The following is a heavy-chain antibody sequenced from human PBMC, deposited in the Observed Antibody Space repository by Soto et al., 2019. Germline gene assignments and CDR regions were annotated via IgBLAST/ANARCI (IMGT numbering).Heavy chain of an antibody. D-gene: IGHD2-15*01. CDR2: ISSSGYI. CDR1: GFNCNSYT. CDR3: ARDCSGGSCYPGMDV. J-gene: IGHJ6*02. V-gene: IGHV3-21*01. Sequence: PGGSLRLSSADSGFNCNSYTINWVRQAPGKRLEWLSSISSSGYIFSTDSVRGRFTISRDNAKNSVYLQINSLRAEDTAVYFCARDCSGGSCYPGMDVWGQGTTVTVSS.